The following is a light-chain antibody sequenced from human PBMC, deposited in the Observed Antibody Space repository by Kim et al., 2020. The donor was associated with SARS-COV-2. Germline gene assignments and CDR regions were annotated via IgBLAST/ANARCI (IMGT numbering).Light chain of an antibody. CDR1: TSDFGGYNY. J-gene: IGLJ1*01. V-gene: IGLV2-14*01. Sequence: LTQPASVSGSPGQSITISCTGTTSDFGGYNYVSWYQQHPGKAPKLMIYEVSDRPPGVSNRFSGYKSGNTASLTISGLQAEDEADYYCSSYTSTSTLVFGTGTRSPS. CDR3: SSYTSTSTLV. CDR2: EVS.